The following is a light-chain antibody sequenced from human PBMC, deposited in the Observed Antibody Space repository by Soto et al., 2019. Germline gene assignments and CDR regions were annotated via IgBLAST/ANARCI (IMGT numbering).Light chain of an antibody. CDR3: QQYSGSWRT. J-gene: IGKJ1*01. CDR1: QTVTSNY. Sequence: DIVLRQSPGILALSPGERATLSCWASQTVTSNYLAWYQQRPGQAPRLLIYATSRRDSGIPHRFSGSGSGTDFALTISGLHGEDFALYYCQQYSGSWRTFCQGTKVQIK. V-gene: IGKV3-20*01. CDR2: ATS.